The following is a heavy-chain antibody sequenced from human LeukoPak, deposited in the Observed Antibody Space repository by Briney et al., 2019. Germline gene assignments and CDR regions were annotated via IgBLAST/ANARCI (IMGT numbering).Heavy chain of an antibody. CDR3: ARGYYYDSSGSYYFDY. CDR2: IYYSGST. D-gene: IGHD3-22*01. J-gene: IGHJ4*02. CDR1: GGSISSYY. V-gene: IGHV4-59*01. Sequence: PSETLSLTCTVSGGSISSYYRSWIRQPPGKGLEWIGYIYYSGSTNYNPSLKSRATISVDTSKNQFSLKLSSVTAADTAVYYCARGYYYDSSGSYYFDYWGQGTLVTVSS.